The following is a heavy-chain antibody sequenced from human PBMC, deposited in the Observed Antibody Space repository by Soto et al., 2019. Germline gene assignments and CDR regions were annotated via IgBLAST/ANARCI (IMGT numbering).Heavy chain of an antibody. J-gene: IGHJ4*02. Sequence: SETLSLTCTVSGGSISSSSYYWGWIRQPPGKGLEWIGSIYYSGSTYYNPSLKSRVTISVDTSKNQFSLKLSSVTAAATAVYYCASVAPAIDYGDPYYFDYWGQGTLVTVSS. CDR1: GGSISSSSYY. CDR3: ASVAPAIDYGDPYYFDY. D-gene: IGHD4-17*01. V-gene: IGHV4-39*01. CDR2: IYYSGST.